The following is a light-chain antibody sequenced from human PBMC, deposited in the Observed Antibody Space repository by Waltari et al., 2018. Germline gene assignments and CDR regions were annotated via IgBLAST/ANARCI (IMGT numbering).Light chain of an antibody. Sequence: QSALTQPASVSGSPGQSISISCTGSSTDLGSSTLVSWYQPHPATAPNLLIYEVTERPSGIHHRCSGSKSGNTASLTISTLQAEDEADYYCFSYADGRSLVFGGGTKVTVL. CDR1: STDLGSSTL. J-gene: IGLJ2*01. CDR3: FSYADGRSLV. CDR2: EVT. V-gene: IGLV2-23*02.